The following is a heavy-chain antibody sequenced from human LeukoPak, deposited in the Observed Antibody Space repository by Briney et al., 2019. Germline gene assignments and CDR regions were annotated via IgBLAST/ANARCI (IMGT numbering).Heavy chain of an antibody. D-gene: IGHD2-15*01. CDR1: GGTFSSYG. CDR2: ISAYNGNT. V-gene: IGHV1-18*01. Sequence: ASVKVSCKASGGTFSSYGISWVRQAPGQGLEWMGWISAYNGNTNYAQKLQGRVTMTTDTSTSTAYMELRSLRSDDTAVYYCARFNLPLIGGMDVRGQGTTVIVSS. J-gene: IGHJ6*02. CDR3: ARFNLPLIGGMDV.